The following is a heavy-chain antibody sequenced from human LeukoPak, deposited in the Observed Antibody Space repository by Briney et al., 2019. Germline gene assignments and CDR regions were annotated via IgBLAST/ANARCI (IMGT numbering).Heavy chain of an antibody. CDR2: FDPEDGET. J-gene: IGHJ3*02. CDR1: GYTFTYYY. Sequence: ASVKVSCKASGYTFTYYYMHWVRQAPGQGLEWMGGFDPEDGETIYAQKFQGRVTMTEDTSTDTASMELSSLRSEDAAVYYCAADRRIVGATGAFDIWGQGTLVTVSS. CDR3: AADRRIVGATGAFDI. D-gene: IGHD1-26*01. V-gene: IGHV1-24*01.